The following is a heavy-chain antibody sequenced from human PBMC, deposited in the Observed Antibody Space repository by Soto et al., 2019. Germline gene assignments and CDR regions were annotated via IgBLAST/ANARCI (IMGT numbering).Heavy chain of an antibody. CDR1: GFTFSSYG. CDR3: AKRSYEEWLEFDY. J-gene: IGHJ4*02. CDR2: ISYDGSNK. Sequence: PGGSLRLSCAASGFTFSSYGMHWVRQAPGKGLEWVAVISYDGSNKYYADSVKGRFTISRDNSKNTLYLQMNSLRAEDTAVYYCAKRSYEEWLEFDYWGQGTLVTVSS. V-gene: IGHV3-30*18. D-gene: IGHD3-3*01.